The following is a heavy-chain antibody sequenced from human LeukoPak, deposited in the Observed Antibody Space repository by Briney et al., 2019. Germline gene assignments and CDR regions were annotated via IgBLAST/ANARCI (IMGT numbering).Heavy chain of an antibody. D-gene: IGHD6-13*01. V-gene: IGHV3-23*01. Sequence: GGSLRLSCAASGFTFSSYAMRWVRQAPGKGLEWVSAISGSGGSTYHADSVKGRCTISRDNSKNTLYLQMNSLRAEDTAVYYCAKLGSWYYFDYWGQGTLVTVSS. CDR1: GFTFSSYA. J-gene: IGHJ4*02. CDR2: ISGSGGST. CDR3: AKLGSWYYFDY.